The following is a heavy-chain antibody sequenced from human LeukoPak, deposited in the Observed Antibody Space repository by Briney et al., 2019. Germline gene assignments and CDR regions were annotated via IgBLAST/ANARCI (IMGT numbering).Heavy chain of an antibody. CDR3: AKASYGDYY. Sequence: PGGSLRLSCAASGFTFDDYAMHWARQAPGKGLEWVSGISWNSGSIGYADSVKGRFTISRDNAKNSLYLQMNSLRAEDTALYYCAKASYGDYYWGQGTLVTASS. CDR2: ISWNSGSI. V-gene: IGHV3-9*01. D-gene: IGHD4-17*01. J-gene: IGHJ4*02. CDR1: GFTFDDYA.